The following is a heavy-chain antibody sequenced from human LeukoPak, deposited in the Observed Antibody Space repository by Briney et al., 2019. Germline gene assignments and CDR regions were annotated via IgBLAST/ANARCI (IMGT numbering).Heavy chain of an antibody. Sequence: PGGSLRLSCAASGFTFSSYSMNWVRQAPGKGLEWVSSISSSSSYIYYADSVKGRFTISRDNAKNSLYLQMNSLRAEDTAVYYCARDHTPSDYYGSGSYYSLGYWGQGTLVTVPS. CDR2: ISSSSSYI. D-gene: IGHD3-10*01. CDR1: GFTFSSYS. CDR3: ARDHTPSDYYGSGSYYSLGY. J-gene: IGHJ4*02. V-gene: IGHV3-21*01.